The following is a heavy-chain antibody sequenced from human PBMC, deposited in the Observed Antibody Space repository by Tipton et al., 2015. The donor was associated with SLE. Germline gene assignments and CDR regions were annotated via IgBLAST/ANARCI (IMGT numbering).Heavy chain of an antibody. CDR3: ARGGYWNSAGCAYEY. CDR1: GYTFTSYA. V-gene: IGHV1-3*01. Sequence: SGPEVKKPGASVKISCKGSGYTFTSYAMHWVRQAPGQWLEWMGWVNGGKGNTYYSQKIQDRVSITRDTSANTAYTELSSLRSEDTCVCYCARGGYWNSAGCAYEYWGLGPLVTVSS. D-gene: IGHD2-2*01. J-gene: IGHJ4*02. CDR2: VNGGKGNT.